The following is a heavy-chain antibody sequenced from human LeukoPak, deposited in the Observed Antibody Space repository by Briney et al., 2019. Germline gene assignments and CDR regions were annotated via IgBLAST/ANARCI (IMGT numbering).Heavy chain of an antibody. CDR2: INPDSGGT. Sequence: ASVKVSCNASGYTFTGYYMHWVRQAPGQGLEWMGWINPDSGGTNYAQKFQGRVTMTRDTSIRTAYMELSRLRSDDTAVYYCARVLFYSSGNKSNRVDYWGQGTLVTVSS. CDR1: GYTFTGYY. J-gene: IGHJ4*02. V-gene: IGHV1-2*02. D-gene: IGHD6-19*01. CDR3: ARVLFYSSGNKSNRVDY.